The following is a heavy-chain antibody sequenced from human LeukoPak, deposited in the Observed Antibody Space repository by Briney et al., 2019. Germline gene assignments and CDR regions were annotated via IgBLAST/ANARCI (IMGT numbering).Heavy chain of an antibody. CDR2: IKQDESEK. CDR1: GFTFSNYW. J-gene: IGHJ6*04. CDR3: AREAKESSGMDV. V-gene: IGHV3-7*03. Sequence: GGSLRLSCAASGFTFSNYWMSWVRQAPGKGLEWVANIKQDESEKHYVDSVKGRFTISRDNAKKSLYLQMNSLRAEDTAVYYCAREAKESSGMDVWGKGTTATVSS.